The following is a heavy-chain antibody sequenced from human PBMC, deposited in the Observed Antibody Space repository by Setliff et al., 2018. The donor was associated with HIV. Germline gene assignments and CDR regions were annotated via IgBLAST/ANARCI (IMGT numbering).Heavy chain of an antibody. CDR3: ARTDYGGNSGGNYFDY. J-gene: IGHJ4*02. CDR1: GYTFTTYD. CDR2: IGPYNGHT. Sequence: GASVKVSCKASGYTFTTYDITWVRQAPGQGLEWLGWIGPYNGHTNFAQKFQGRVTMTTDTATSTAYMEVRSLGSDDTAVYYCARTDYGGNSGGNYFDYWGQGSLVTVSS. V-gene: IGHV1-18*01. D-gene: IGHD4-17*01.